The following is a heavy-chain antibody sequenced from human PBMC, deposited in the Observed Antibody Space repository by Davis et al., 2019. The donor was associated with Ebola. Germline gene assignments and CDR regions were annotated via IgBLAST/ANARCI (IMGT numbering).Heavy chain of an antibody. D-gene: IGHD6-13*01. CDR3: ARAWRQQLVFDY. J-gene: IGHJ4*02. CDR1: GFTFSSYA. V-gene: IGHV3-30-3*01. CDR2: ISYDGSNK. Sequence: GGSLRLSCAASGFTFSSYAMHWVRQAPGKGLEWVAVISYDGSNKYYADSVKGRFTISRDNSKNTLYLQMNSLRAEDTAVYYCARAWRQQLVFDYWGQGTLVTVSS.